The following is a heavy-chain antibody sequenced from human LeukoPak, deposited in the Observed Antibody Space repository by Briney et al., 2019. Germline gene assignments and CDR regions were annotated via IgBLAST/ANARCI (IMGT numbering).Heavy chain of an antibody. D-gene: IGHD4-17*01. V-gene: IGHV3-11*01. CDR3: AKDEYGVPTY. J-gene: IGHJ4*02. Sequence: PGGSLRLSCAASGFTFSDYYMSWIRQAPGKGLEWVSYITSSGSTTYYADSVKGRFTISRDNSKNTLYLQMNSLRAEDTAVYYCAKDEYGVPTYWGQGTLVTVSS. CDR2: ITSSGSTT. CDR1: GFTFSDYY.